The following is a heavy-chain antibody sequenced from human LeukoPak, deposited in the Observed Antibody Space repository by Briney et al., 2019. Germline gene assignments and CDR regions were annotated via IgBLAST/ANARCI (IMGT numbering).Heavy chain of an antibody. Sequence: GGSVKVSCKASGYTFISYGISWVRQAPGQGLDWVGWISAYNGNTNYAQKVQGRVTMTTDTSTSTAYMEMRSLRSDDTAVYYCAREGYSGYGGYYYYGMDVWGKGTTVTVSS. J-gene: IGHJ6*04. V-gene: IGHV1-18*04. D-gene: IGHD5-12*01. CDR1: GYTFISYG. CDR3: AREGYSGYGGYYYYGMDV. CDR2: ISAYNGNT.